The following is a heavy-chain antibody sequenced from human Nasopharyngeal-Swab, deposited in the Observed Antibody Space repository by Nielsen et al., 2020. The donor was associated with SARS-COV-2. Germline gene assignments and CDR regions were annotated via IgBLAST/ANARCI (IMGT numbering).Heavy chain of an antibody. CDR3: ASLYYYDSSGYYSDAFDI. CDR2: INPSGGST. J-gene: IGHJ3*02. Sequence: ASVKVSCKASGYTFTSYYMHWVRQAPGQGLEWMGIINPSGGSTSYAQKFQGRVTMTRDTSTSTVYMELSSLRSEDPAVYYCASLYYYDSSGYYSDAFDIWGQGTMVTVSS. CDR1: GYTFTSYY. D-gene: IGHD3-22*01. V-gene: IGHV1-46*01.